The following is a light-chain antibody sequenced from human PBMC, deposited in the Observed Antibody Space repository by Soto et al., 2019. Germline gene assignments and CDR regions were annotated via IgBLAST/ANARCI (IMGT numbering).Light chain of an antibody. CDR1: QSVSDN. V-gene: IGKV3-15*01. J-gene: IGKJ1*01. CDR2: GAS. CDR3: QQYNNWPTWT. Sequence: EIVMTQSPATRSVSPGERATLSCRASQSVSDNLAWYQQKPGQAPRLLIYGASTRATGIPARFSGSGSGTEFTLTISSLQSEDFAVYYCQQYNNWPTWTFGQGTKVDIK.